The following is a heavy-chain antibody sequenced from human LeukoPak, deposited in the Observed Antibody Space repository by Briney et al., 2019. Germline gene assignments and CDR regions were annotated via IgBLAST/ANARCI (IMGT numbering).Heavy chain of an antibody. V-gene: IGHV1-46*01. Sequence: GASVKVSCKASGYTFTNYYMHWVRQAPGQGLEWLGLITPSGGSTWYAQKFQGRVTMARDMSTSTDYMELSSLRSDDTAVYYCARGDIAVAGTGGDYWGQGTLVTVSS. CDR2: ITPSGGST. CDR3: ARGDIAVAGTGGDY. CDR1: GYTFTNYY. D-gene: IGHD6-19*01. J-gene: IGHJ4*02.